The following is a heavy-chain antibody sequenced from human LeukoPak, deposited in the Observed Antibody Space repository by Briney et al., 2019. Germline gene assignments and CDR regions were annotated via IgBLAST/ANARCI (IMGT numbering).Heavy chain of an antibody. V-gene: IGHV4-61*02. J-gene: IGHJ4*02. D-gene: IGHD3-10*01. CDR2: IYSSGSA. Sequence: SETLSLTCTVSGGSISSGSYYWSWIRQPAGKGLEWIGRIYSSGSANYNPSLKSRVTISVDTSKNQFSLTLSSVTAADTAVYYCARSGSHLWFGELSLSYWGQGTLVTVSS. CDR1: GGSISSGSYY. CDR3: ARSGSHLWFGELSLSY.